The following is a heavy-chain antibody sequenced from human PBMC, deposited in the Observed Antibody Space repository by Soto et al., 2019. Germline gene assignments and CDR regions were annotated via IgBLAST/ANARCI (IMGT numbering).Heavy chain of an antibody. D-gene: IGHD1-26*01. CDR2: ISTYNGNT. CDR3: ARARAVEQGDY. Sequence: QVQLVQSGAEVKRPGASVKVSCKASGYTFTTYGVSWVRQAPGQGLEWMGWISTYNGNTNYEQNRQGRVTMTTDTTTSTAYMELRSLRSDDTAVYYCARARAVEQGDYWGKGTLVTVSS. J-gene: IGHJ4*02. V-gene: IGHV1-18*01. CDR1: GYTFTTYG.